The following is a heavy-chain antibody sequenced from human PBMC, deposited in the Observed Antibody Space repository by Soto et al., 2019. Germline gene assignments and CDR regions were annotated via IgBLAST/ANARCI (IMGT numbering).Heavy chain of an antibody. D-gene: IGHD6-13*01. CDR3: AREEYSSSWYNWLDP. Sequence: SETLSLTCTVSGAAISSYLWSWIRQPAGKGLEWIGRIHVSGDTNYNPSLRSRVSMSVDTSMNQFSLRLSSVTAADTAMYFCAREEYSSSWYNWLDPWGQGTQVTVSS. CDR2: IHVSGDT. V-gene: IGHV4-4*07. J-gene: IGHJ5*02. CDR1: GAAISSYL.